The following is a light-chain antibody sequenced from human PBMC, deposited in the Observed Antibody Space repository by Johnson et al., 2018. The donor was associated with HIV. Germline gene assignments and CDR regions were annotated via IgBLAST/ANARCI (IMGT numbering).Light chain of an antibody. J-gene: IGLJ1*01. CDR1: SSNIGNNY. Sequence: QSVLTQPPSVSAAPGQKVPISCSGSSSNIGNNYVSWYQQLPGTAPKLLIYANNKRPSGIPDRFSGSKSGTSATLGITGLQTGDEADYYCGTWDSSLSAYVFGTGTKCTVL. CDR3: GTWDSSLSAYV. V-gene: IGLV1-51*01. CDR2: ANN.